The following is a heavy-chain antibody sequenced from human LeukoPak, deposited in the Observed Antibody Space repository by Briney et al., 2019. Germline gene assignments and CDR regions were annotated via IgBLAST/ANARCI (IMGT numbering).Heavy chain of an antibody. Sequence: PGGSLRLSCAASGFSFSDYYMHWVRQAPGKGLEWVSAISSSSTYIYYADSVKGRFTISRDNAGNSVYLQMHGLRAEDTAVYFCARGEHKATITGSDSWGQGTLVTVSS. D-gene: IGHD5-24*01. CDR1: GFSFSDYY. J-gene: IGHJ1*01. V-gene: IGHV3-21*01. CDR3: ARGEHKATITGSDS. CDR2: ISSSSTYI.